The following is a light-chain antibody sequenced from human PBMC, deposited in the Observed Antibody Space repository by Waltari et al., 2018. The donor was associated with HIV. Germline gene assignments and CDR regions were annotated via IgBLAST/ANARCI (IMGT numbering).Light chain of an antibody. CDR2: WAS. V-gene: IGKV4-1*01. CDR1: QTVLYISRNKDY. CDR3: QQYFSSPWT. J-gene: IGKJ1*01. Sequence: DIVMTQSPHSLAVSLGERATINCKSSQTVLYISRNKDYLAWYQQKPGQPPKLLLSWASTRESGVPDRFSGSGSGTDFTLTISSLQAEDVAVYCCQQYFSSPWTFGQGTKVEIK.